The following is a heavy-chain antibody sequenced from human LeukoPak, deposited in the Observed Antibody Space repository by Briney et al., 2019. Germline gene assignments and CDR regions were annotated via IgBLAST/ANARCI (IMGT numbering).Heavy chain of an antibody. CDR2: INPNSGGT. CDR3: ARFEGSTVVTPFDY. CDR1: GYTFTGYY. J-gene: IGHJ4*02. D-gene: IGHD4-23*01. Sequence: GASVKVSCNASGYTFTGYYMHWVRQAPGQGLEWMGWINPNSGGTNYAQKFQGRVTMTRDTSISTAYMELSRLRSDDTAVYYCARFEGSTVVTPFDYWGQGTLVTVSS. V-gene: IGHV1-2*02.